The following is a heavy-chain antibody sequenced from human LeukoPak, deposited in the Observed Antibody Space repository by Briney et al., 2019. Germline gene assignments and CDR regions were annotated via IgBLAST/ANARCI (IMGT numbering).Heavy chain of an antibody. CDR2: IKQDGSEK. D-gene: IGHD1-7*01. CDR1: GFTFSSYW. V-gene: IGHV3-7*01. J-gene: IGHJ3*02. Sequence: GGSLRLSCAASGFTFSSYWMSWVRQAPGKGLEWVANIKQDGSEKYYVDSVKGRFTISRDNAKNSLYLQMNSLRAEDTAVYYCARVGQSWNYFHYAIDIWGQGTMVTVSS. CDR3: ARVGQSWNYFHYAIDI.